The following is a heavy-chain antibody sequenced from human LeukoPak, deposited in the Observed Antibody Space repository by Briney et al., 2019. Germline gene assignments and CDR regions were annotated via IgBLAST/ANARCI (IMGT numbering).Heavy chain of an antibody. CDR1: GGSISSYY. Sequence: SETLSLTCTGSGGSISSYYWSWIRQPPGKGLEWIGYIYYSGSTNYNPSLKSRVTISVDTSKNQFSLKLSSVTAADTAVYYCARDNYYDSSGYTHDAFDIWGQGTMVTVSS. D-gene: IGHD3-22*01. V-gene: IGHV4-59*01. CDR2: IYYSGST. CDR3: ARDNYYDSSGYTHDAFDI. J-gene: IGHJ3*02.